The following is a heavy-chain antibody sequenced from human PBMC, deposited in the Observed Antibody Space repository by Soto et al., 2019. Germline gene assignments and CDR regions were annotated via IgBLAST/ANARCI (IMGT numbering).Heavy chain of an antibody. CDR1: GFTFSSYA. CDR2: ISGSGGST. V-gene: IGHV3-23*01. Sequence: EVQLLESGGGLVQPGGSLSLACAASGFTFSSYAMSWVRQAPGKGLEWVSAISGSGGSTYYADSVKCRFTISRDKSKNTLNLQMNGLTADDTAVYYCAKDHSAIEVADNFCYWGQGTMVTVSS. J-gene: IGHJ4*02. CDR3: AKDHSAIEVADNFCY. D-gene: IGHD6-19*01.